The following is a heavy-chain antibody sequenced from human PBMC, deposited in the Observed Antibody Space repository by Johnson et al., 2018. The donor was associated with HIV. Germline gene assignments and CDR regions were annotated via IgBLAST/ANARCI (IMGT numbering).Heavy chain of an antibody. CDR1: GFTFSSYW. D-gene: IGHD3-22*01. J-gene: IGHJ3*02. Sequence: VRLVESGGGLVQPGGSLRLSCAASGFTFSSYWMSWVRQAPGTGLEWVANIKQDGSEQYYVDSVKSRFPISRDKAKNSLYLQMNSLRAEDQAVYYCARGGITMIVVVISPPDAFDIWGQGTMVTVSS. V-gene: IGHV3-7*04. CDR3: ARGGITMIVVVISPPDAFDI. CDR2: IKQDGSEQ.